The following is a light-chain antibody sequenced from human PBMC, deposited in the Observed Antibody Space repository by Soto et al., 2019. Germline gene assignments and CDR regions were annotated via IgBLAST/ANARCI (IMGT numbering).Light chain of an antibody. J-gene: IGKJ5*01. V-gene: IGKV1-12*01. CDR2: GAS. CDR1: QDVGKW. Sequence: DIHMTPSPPSVSASVGDRVTITCRASQDVGKWLAWYQQKPGKAPTLLIHGASSLQSGVPPRYSGSGYGTDFTLTISSLQPEDFATYYCQQANSFPITFGHGARLEI. CDR3: QQANSFPIT.